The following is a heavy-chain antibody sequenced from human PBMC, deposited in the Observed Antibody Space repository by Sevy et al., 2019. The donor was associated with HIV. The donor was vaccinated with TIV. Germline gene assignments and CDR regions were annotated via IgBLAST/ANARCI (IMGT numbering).Heavy chain of an antibody. V-gene: IGHV4-4*07. Sequence: SETLSLTCTVSGASISSYYWSWIRQPAGKGLEWIGGIYASGRSIYNPSLKSRVTMSVDTSKNQFSLKLSSVTAADTAVYYCARDLALRESWFDPWGQGTLVTVSS. CDR3: ARDLALRESWFDP. CDR1: GASISSYY. CDR2: IYASGRS. J-gene: IGHJ5*02.